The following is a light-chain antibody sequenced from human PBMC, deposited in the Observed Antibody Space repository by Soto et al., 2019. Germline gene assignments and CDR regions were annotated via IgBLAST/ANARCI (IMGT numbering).Light chain of an antibody. V-gene: IGKV3-11*01. Sequence: EIVLTQSPATLSLSPGERATLSCRASQTVSSSLAWYQQKPGQAPRLLIYEVSNRATGIPARFSGSGSGAEFTLTISSLQSEDFAVNYCQQYNNWPQITFGQGTRLEIK. CDR1: QTVSSS. CDR3: QQYNNWPQIT. CDR2: EVS. J-gene: IGKJ5*01.